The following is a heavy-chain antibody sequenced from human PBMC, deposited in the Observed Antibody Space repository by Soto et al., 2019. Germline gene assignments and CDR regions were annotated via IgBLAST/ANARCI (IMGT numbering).Heavy chain of an antibody. Sequence: QLQLQESGPGLVKPSETLSLTCTVSGGSISSSSYFWGWLRQPPGKGLEWVGSIHYTGSTYSNPSLKSRVTISVDTSKNQFSLKLSSVTAADTAVYYCAKPRIVGATSDFDYWGQGTLVTVSS. CDR2: IHYTGST. CDR1: GGSISSSSYF. J-gene: IGHJ4*02. V-gene: IGHV4-39*01. CDR3: AKPRIVGATSDFDY. D-gene: IGHD1-26*01.